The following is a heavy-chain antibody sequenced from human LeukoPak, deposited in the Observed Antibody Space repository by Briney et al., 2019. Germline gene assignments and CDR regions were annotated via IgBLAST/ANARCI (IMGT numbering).Heavy chain of an antibody. J-gene: IGHJ4*02. Sequence: SVKVSCKASGGTFSSYAISWVRQAPGQGLEWMGRIIPILGIANYAQKFQGRVTITADKSTSTAYMELSGLRSEDTAVYYCARSMGYSSSWYFSYYFDYWGQGTLVTVSS. V-gene: IGHV1-69*04. D-gene: IGHD6-13*01. CDR3: ARSMGYSSSWYFSYYFDY. CDR2: IIPILGIA. CDR1: GGTFSSYA.